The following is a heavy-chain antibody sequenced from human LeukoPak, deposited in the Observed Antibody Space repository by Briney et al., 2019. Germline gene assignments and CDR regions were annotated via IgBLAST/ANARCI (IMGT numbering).Heavy chain of an antibody. CDR2: INYNGETT. CDR3: ARDWGTLYGMDV. J-gene: IGHJ6*02. CDR1: GFTFSSYE. D-gene: IGHD3-16*01. Sequence: PGGSLRLSCAASGFTFSSYEMNWVRQAPGKGLEWVSYINYNGETTYYADSVKGRLTISRDNARNSLFLHMNSLRAEDTAVYYCARDWGTLYGMDVWGQGTTVTVSS. V-gene: IGHV3-48*03.